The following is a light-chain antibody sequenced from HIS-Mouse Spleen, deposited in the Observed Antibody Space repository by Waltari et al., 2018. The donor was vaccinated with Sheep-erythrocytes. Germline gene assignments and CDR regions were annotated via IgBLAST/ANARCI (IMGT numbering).Light chain of an antibody. CDR2: AAS. CDR1: QSISSY. J-gene: IGKJ2*01. CDR3: QQSYSTPYT. V-gene: IGKV1-39*01. Sequence: DIQMTQSPSSLSASVGDRVTITCRASQSISSYLNWYQQKPGKAPKLLIYAASSLQSGVPSRCSGSGSGPDFTLTISSLQPEDFATYYCQQSYSTPYTFGQGTKLEIK.